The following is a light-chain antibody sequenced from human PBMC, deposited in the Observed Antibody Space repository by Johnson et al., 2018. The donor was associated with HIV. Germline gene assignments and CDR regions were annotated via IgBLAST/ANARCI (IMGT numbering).Light chain of an antibody. Sequence: QSVLTQPPSVSAAPGQKVTISCSGSSSNIGNNYVSWYQQVPGTAPKLLIYDNNRRPSGIPDRFSGSKSGTSATLGITVLQTGDESDYYCEAWDSSLRTAFFGTGTKFTVL. CDR2: DNN. CDR1: SSNIGNNY. J-gene: IGLJ1*01. CDR3: EAWDSSLRTAF. V-gene: IGLV1-51*01.